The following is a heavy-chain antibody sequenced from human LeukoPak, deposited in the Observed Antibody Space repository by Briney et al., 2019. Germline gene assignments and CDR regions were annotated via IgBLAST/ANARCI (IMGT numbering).Heavy chain of an antibody. CDR2: IKSDGSEK. Sequence: GGSLRLSCVASGFTFSSYEMNWVRQAPGKGLEWVANIKSDGSEKHYVDSVKGRFTISRDNAKNSLYLQMNSLRDDDTAVYYCARDLRGSGNYEFDYWGQGTLVTVSS. V-gene: IGHV3-7*01. CDR3: ARDLRGSGNYEFDY. D-gene: IGHD3-10*01. CDR1: GFTFSSYE. J-gene: IGHJ4*02.